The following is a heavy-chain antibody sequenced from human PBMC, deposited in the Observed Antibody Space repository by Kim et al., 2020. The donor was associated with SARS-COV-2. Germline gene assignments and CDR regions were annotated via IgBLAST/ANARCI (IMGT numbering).Heavy chain of an antibody. CDR1: GFTFSSYG. J-gene: IGHJ6*01. Sequence: GGSLRLSCAASGFTFSSYGMHWVRQAPGKGLEWVAVISYDGSNKYYADSVKGRVTISRDNSKNTLYLQMHSLRAENTAVYYCARDIGGQQLVAFYYYYYG. V-gene: IGHV3-30*03. CDR3: ARDIGGQQLVAFYYYYYG. D-gene: IGHD6-6*01. CDR2: ISYDGSNK.